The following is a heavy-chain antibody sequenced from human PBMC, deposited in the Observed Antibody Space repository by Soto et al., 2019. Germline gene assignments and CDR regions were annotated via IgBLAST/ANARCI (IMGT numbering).Heavy chain of an antibody. V-gene: IGHV3-23*01. CDR3: AKDGHWLDVLLDS. CDR2: ISAAGRSA. CDR1: GFTFSNSA. J-gene: IGHJ4*02. Sequence: EVQLLESGGGLVQPGGSLRLSCTASGFTFSNSAMTWVRQAPGKGLEWVSIISAAGRSAYHADSVKGRFTISRDNSKNTLYLRMTSLRAEDTAVYYGAKDGHWLDVLLDSWGQGTLVTVSS. D-gene: IGHD6-19*01.